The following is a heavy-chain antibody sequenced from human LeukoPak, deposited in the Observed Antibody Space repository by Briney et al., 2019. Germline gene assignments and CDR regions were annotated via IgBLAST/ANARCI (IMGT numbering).Heavy chain of an antibody. CDR2: ISSNGGST. CDR3: ARGGSGYCSSTSCFGFDY. V-gene: IGHV3-64*01. J-gene: IGHJ4*02. D-gene: IGHD2-2*01. Sequence: GGSLRLSCAASGFTFSSYAMHWVRQAPGKGLEYVSAISSNGGSTYHANSVKGRFTISRDNSKNTLYLQMGSLRAEDMAVYYCARGGSGYCSSTSCFGFDYWGQGTLVTVSS. CDR1: GFTFSSYA.